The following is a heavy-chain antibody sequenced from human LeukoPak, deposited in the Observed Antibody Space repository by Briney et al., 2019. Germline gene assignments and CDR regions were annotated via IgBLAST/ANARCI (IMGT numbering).Heavy chain of an antibody. J-gene: IGHJ4*02. CDR1: GFAVSGNY. D-gene: IGHD3-10*01. CDR3: ARDPGYGLGVDYGDY. CDR2: IHRGGNT. Sequence: GGSLRLSCAASGFAVSGNYMSWVRQAPGKGLEWLSVIHRGGNTYYADSVKGRFTISRDSSKNTVFLQMDGLRAEDTAVYYCARDPGYGLGVDYGDYWGQGTLVTVSS. V-gene: IGHV3-66*01.